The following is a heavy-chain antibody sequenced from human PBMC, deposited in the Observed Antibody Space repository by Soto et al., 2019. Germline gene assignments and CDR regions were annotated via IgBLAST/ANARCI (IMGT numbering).Heavy chain of an antibody. Sequence: QVQLVQSGAEVKKPGASVQVSCKPSGYTFTTYAIHWVRQAPGQSLEWMAWIHTGNGNTKYSPRFQGRVTSTRDTSASTAYMALSSLRSEDTAVYYCEISLRLGEAFDYWGQGKLVTVSS. CDR2: IHTGNGNT. CDR3: EISLRLGEAFDY. CDR1: GYTFTTYA. J-gene: IGHJ4*02. V-gene: IGHV1-3*04. D-gene: IGHD3-16*01.